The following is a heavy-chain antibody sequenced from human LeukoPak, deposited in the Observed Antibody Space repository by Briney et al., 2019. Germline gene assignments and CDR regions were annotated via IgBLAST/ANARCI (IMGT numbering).Heavy chain of an antibody. CDR2: INHSGST. J-gene: IGHJ5*01. D-gene: IGHD3-3*01. CDR1: GGSFSGYY. V-gene: IGHV4-34*01. Sequence: PSETLSLTCAVYGGSFSGYYWSWIRQPAGKGLEWIGEINHSGSTNYNPSLKSRVTISVDTSKNQFSLKLSSVTDADTAVYYCARVRRSLNWFDSWGQGTLVTVSS. CDR3: ARVRRSLNWFDS.